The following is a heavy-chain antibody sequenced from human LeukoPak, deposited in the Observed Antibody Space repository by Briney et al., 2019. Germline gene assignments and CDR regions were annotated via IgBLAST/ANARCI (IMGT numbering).Heavy chain of an antibody. J-gene: IGHJ4*02. CDR1: GFTFSSYD. CDR3: ARGTPWFVSTRSDLDY. V-gene: IGHV3-13*01. CDR2: IDSAGDT. Sequence: GGSLRLSCAASGFTFSSYDMHWVRQGTGIGLEWVSSIDSAGDTHYLDSVKGRFSISRENAENSLYLQMNSLRAGDTAIYYCARGTPWFVSTRSDLDYWGQGNVVTVSS. D-gene: IGHD3-10*01.